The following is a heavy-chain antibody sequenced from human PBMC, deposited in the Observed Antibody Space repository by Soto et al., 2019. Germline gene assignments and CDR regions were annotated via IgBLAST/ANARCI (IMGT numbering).Heavy chain of an antibody. D-gene: IGHD2-2*01. CDR1: GFTFSSYA. CDR2: ISGSGGST. Sequence: HPGGSLRLSCAASGFTFSSYAMSWVRQAPGKGLEWVSAISGSGGSTYYADSVKGRFTISRDNSKNTLYLQMNSLRAEDTAVYYCAKPGQGCVIVVVPAACYYMDVWGKGTTVTVSS. CDR3: AKPGQGCVIVVVPAACYYMDV. V-gene: IGHV3-23*01. J-gene: IGHJ6*03.